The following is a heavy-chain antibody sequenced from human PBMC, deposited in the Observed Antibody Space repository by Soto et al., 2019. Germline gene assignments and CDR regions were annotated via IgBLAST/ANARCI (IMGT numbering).Heavy chain of an antibody. Sequence: GESLKISCKASGYSFTSYWIGWVRQMPGKGLEWMGIIYPGDSEIRYSPSFQGQVTMSADKSTSTAYLQWNSLKASDTAMYYCGRSDNGGWYMFDYWGPGSLLTVST. D-gene: IGHD6-19*01. CDR2: IYPGDSEI. CDR1: GYSFTSYW. V-gene: IGHV5-51*01. CDR3: GRSDNGGWYMFDY. J-gene: IGHJ4*02.